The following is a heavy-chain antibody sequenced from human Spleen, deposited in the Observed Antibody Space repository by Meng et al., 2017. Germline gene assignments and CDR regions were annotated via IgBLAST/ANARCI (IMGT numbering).Heavy chain of an antibody. Sequence: QGQLVQSGAEVKKPGASVKVSCKASGYTFTRYGISWVRQAPGQGLEWMGWISAYNGNTKYAQKLQGRVTMTTDTSTSTAYMELRSLRSDDTAVYYCARDKEFWSGSYTRFDPWGQGTLVTVSS. D-gene: IGHD3-3*01. J-gene: IGHJ5*02. CDR1: GYTFTRYG. CDR3: ARDKEFWSGSYTRFDP. CDR2: ISAYNGNT. V-gene: IGHV1-18*01.